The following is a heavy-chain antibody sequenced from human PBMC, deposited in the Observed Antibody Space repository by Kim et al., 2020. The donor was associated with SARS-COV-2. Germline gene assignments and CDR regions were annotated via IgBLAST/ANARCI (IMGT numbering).Heavy chain of an antibody. J-gene: IGHJ6*02. CDR1: GFTFSSYG. CDR2: ISYDGSNK. V-gene: IGHV3-30*18. CDR3: AKEDIVVVPAASKAGGMDV. Sequence: GGSLRLSCAASGFTFSSYGMHWVRQAPGKGLEWVAVISYDGSNKYYADSVKGRFTISRDNSKNTLYLQMNSLRAEDTAVYYCAKEDIVVVPAASKAGGMDVWGQGTTVTVSS. D-gene: IGHD2-2*01.